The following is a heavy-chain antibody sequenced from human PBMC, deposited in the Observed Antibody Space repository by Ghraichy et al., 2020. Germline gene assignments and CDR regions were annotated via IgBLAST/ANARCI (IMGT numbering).Heavy chain of an antibody. CDR1: GFSFTRSS. Sequence: GGSLRLSCAASGFSFTRSSMNWVRQAPGKGLEWIAYISSRITTVYYAASVKGRFTISRDNAKNSLFLQMNSLRAEDTALYYCVKDSGYCTGGRCYSWFDPSDQGTLFTVSS. J-gene: IGHJ5*02. D-gene: IGHD2-15*01. V-gene: IGHV3-48*01. CDR3: VKDSGYCTGGRCYSWFDP. CDR2: ISSRITTV.